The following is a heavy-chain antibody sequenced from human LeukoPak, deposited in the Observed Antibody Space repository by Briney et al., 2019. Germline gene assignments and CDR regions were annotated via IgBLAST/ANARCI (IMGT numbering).Heavy chain of an antibody. Sequence: PGGSLRLSCAASGFTFSSYGMHWVRQAPGKGLEWVAFIRYDGGNKYYADSVKGRFTISRDNSKNTLYLQMNSLRAEDTAVYYCAKSGDDYVWGSYRYFDYWGQGTLVTVSS. CDR3: AKSGDDYVWGSYRYFDY. CDR1: GFTFSSYG. CDR2: IRYDGGNK. D-gene: IGHD3-16*02. V-gene: IGHV3-30*02. J-gene: IGHJ4*02.